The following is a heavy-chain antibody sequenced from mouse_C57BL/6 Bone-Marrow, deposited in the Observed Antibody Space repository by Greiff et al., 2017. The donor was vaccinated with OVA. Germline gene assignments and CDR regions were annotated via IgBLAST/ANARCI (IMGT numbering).Heavy chain of an antibody. V-gene: IGHV7-1*01. D-gene: IGHD1-1*01. J-gene: IGHJ4*01. CDR1: GFTFSDFY. CDR3: ARDGYGSSYDYAMDY. Sequence: EVNLVESGGGLVQSGRSLRLSCATSGFTFSDFYMEWVRQAPGKGLEWIAASRNKANDYTTEYSASVKGRFIVSRDTSQSILYLQMNALRAEDTAIYYCARDGYGSSYDYAMDYWGQGTSVTVSS. CDR2: SRNKANDYTT.